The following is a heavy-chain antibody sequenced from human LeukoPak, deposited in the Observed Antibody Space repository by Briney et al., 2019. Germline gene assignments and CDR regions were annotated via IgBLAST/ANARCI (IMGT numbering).Heavy chain of an antibody. CDR3: ARGDYYYDSSGYSYDAFDI. CDR1: GYTFTNFG. V-gene: IGHV1-18*01. CDR2: ISTYNGYT. J-gene: IGHJ3*02. D-gene: IGHD3-22*01. Sequence: ASVKVSCKASGYTFTNFGISWVRQAPGQGLEWMGWISTYNGYTNYAQKFQGRVTMTRDTSTSTVYMELSSLRSEDTAVYYCARGDYYYDSSGYSYDAFDIWGQGTMVTVSS.